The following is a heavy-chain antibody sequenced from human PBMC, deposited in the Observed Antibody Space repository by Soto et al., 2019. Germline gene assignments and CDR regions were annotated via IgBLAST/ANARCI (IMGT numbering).Heavy chain of an antibody. CDR2: INHSGST. CDR1: GGSFSGYY. D-gene: IGHD6-19*01. J-gene: IGHJ4*02. CDR3: ARNSSGWYYFDY. V-gene: IGHV4-34*01. Sequence: SETLSLTCAVYGGSFSGYYWSWIRQPPGKGLEWIGEINHSGSTNYNPSLKSRVTISVDTSKNQFSLKLSSVTAADTAVYYCARNSSGWYYFDYWGQGTLVTVSS.